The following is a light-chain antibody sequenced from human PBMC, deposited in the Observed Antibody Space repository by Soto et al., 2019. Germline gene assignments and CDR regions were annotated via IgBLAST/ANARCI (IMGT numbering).Light chain of an antibody. Sequence: EIVLTQSPGTLSWSPGERATLSCRASHSVTSDYLAWYQQKPGQAPRLLIYNASTRAPGIPDRFSGSGSGTDFSLTISRLEPEDFAVYYCQQYVSSPHTFGQGARVE. CDR3: QQYVSSPHT. CDR1: HSVTSDY. CDR2: NAS. J-gene: IGKJ2*01. V-gene: IGKV3-20*01.